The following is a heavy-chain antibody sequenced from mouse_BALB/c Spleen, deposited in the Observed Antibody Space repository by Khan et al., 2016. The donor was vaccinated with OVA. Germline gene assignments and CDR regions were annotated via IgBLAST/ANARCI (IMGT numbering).Heavy chain of an antibody. CDR3: ARHNYGPFAY. V-gene: IGHV5-9-3*01. D-gene: IGHD1-1*01. CDR1: GFTFSSFA. Sequence: EVELVESGGGLVKPGGPLKLSCAASGFTFSSFAMSWVPQTPEKRLEWVATISSAGDYTYYPDSVKGRFTISRDNAKNTLYLQMSSLRSEDTAMYYCARHNYGPFAYWGQGTLVTVSA. J-gene: IGHJ3*01. CDR2: ISSAGDYT.